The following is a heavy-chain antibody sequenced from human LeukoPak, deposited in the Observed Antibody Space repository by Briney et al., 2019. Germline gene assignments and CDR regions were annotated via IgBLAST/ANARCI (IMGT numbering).Heavy chain of an antibody. Sequence: DSVKGRFTISRDNSKNTLYLQMNSLRAEDTAVYYCASGGYYYDSSGYYFDYWGQGTLVTVSS. D-gene: IGHD3-22*01. CDR3: ASGGYYYDSSGYYFDY. J-gene: IGHJ4*02. V-gene: IGHV3-30*07.